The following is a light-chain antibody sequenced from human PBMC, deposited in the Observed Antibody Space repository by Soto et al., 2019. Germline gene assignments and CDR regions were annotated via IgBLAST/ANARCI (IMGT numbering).Light chain of an antibody. CDR2: AAS. CDR3: QQLNSYPIT. CDR1: QGIATY. Sequence: DIQLTQSPSFLSASVGDRVTITCRASQGIATYLAWYQQKPGKAPKLLIYAASTLQSGVPSRFSGSASGTDFTLTIRSMQTEDFANYYCQQLNSYPITFGQGTRLEIK. J-gene: IGKJ5*01. V-gene: IGKV1-9*01.